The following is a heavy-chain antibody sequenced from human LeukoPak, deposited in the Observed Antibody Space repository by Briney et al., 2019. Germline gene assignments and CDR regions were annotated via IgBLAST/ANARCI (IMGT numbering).Heavy chain of an antibody. CDR3: VRGGTYWTVS. CDR1: GFVFSASY. J-gene: IGHJ5*01. CDR2: IKPDGSEK. V-gene: IGHV3-7*01. Sequence: GGSLSLSCAASGFVFSASYMSWVRKAPGKGLEWVATIKPDGSEKYHVDSVSGRFTISRDNTNDSLFLQMNSLRVDDTAVYDCVRGGTYWTVSWGQGTLVNVS.